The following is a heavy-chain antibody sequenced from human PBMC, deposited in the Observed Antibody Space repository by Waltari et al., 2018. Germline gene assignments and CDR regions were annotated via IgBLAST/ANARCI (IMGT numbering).Heavy chain of an antibody. D-gene: IGHD1-26*01. CDR2: ISGSGGST. V-gene: IGHV3-23*01. J-gene: IGHJ3*02. Sequence: EVQLLESGGGLVQPGGSLRLSCAASGFTFSSYVMSWVRQAPGKGLEWVSAISGSGGSTYYADSVKGRFTISRDNSKNTLYLQMNSLRAEDTAVYYCVISWGATPDAFDIWGQGTMVTVSS. CDR1: GFTFSSYV. CDR3: VISWGATPDAFDI.